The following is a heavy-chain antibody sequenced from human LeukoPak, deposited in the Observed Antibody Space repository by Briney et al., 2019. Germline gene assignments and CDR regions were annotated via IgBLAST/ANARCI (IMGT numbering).Heavy chain of an antibody. CDR3: ARVRYYDSSGYYYYFDY. CDR2: IYYSGST. J-gene: IGHJ4*02. V-gene: IGHV4-59*01. D-gene: IGHD3-22*01. Sequence: SETLSLTCTVSGGSISSYYWSWIRQPPGKGLEWIGYIYYSGSTNCNPSLKSRVTISVDTSKNQFSLKLSSVTAADTAVYYCARVRYYDSSGYYYYFDYWGQGTLVTVSS. CDR1: GGSISSYY.